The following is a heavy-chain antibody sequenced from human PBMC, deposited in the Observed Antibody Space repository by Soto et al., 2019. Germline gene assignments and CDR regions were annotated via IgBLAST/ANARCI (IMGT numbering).Heavy chain of an antibody. CDR1: GYAFTTYG. J-gene: IGHJ4*02. CDR3: ARGRYGDY. D-gene: IGHD1-1*01. CDR2: ISAHNGNT. V-gene: IGHV1-18*01. Sequence: QVHLVQSGAEVKKPGASVKVSCKGSGYAFTTYGITWVRQAPGQGLEWMGWISAHNGNTNHAQKLQGRVTVTSATSPSTAYMELRSLISDATAVYYCARGRYGDYWGQGALVTVSS.